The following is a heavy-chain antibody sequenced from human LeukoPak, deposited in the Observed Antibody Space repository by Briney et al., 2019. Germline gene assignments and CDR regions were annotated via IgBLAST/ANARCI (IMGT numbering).Heavy chain of an antibody. CDR2: TIPILGIA. D-gene: IGHD4-11*01. J-gene: IGHJ4*02. Sequence: ASVKVSCKASGGTFSSYAISWVRQAPGQGLEWMGRTIPILGIANYAQKFQGRVTITADKSTSTAYMELSSLRSEDTAVYYCARVSATVTTPFDYWGQGTLVTVSS. V-gene: IGHV1-69*04. CDR3: ARVSATVTTPFDY. CDR1: GGTFSSYA.